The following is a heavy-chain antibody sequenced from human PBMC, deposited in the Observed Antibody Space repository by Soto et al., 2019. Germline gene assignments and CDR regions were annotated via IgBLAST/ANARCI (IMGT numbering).Heavy chain of an antibody. V-gene: IGHV5-51*01. CDR1: GYSFTSYW. J-gene: IGHJ4*02. CDR2: IYPGDSDT. D-gene: IGHD6-13*01. CDR3: YVDSTDLAAADYSDY. Sequence: LGESLKISCKGSGYSFTSYWIGWVRQMPGKGLEWMGIIYPGDSDTRYSPSFQGQVTISADKSISTAYLQWSSLKASDTAMYYCYVDSTDLAAADYSDYWGQGTLVTVSS.